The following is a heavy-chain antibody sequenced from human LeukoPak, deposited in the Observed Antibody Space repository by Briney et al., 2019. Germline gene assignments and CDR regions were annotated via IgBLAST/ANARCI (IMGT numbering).Heavy chain of an antibody. CDR2: IYYSGST. Sequence: SETLSLTCTVSGGSISSGDYYWSWIRQPPGKGLEWIGYIYYSGSTYYNPSLKSRVTISVDTSKNQFSLKLSPVTAADTAVYYCAFALYGSGSPPAFDIWGQGTMVTVSS. CDR1: GGSISSGDYY. D-gene: IGHD3-10*01. V-gene: IGHV4-30-4*01. J-gene: IGHJ3*02. CDR3: AFALYGSGSPPAFDI.